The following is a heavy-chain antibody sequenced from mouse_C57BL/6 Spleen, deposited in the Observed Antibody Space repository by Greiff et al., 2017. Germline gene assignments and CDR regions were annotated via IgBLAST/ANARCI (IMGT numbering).Heavy chain of an antibody. V-gene: IGHV7-3*01. J-gene: IGHJ3*01. CDR1: GFTFTDYY. D-gene: IGHD2-4*01. Sequence: EVKLQESGGGLVQPGGSLSLSCAASGFTFTDYYMSWVRQPPGKALEWLGFIRNKANGYTTEYSASVKGRFTISRDNSQSILYLQMNALRAEDSATYYCARYYYDWFAYWGQGTLVTVSA. CDR3: ARYYYDWFAY. CDR2: IRNKANGYTT.